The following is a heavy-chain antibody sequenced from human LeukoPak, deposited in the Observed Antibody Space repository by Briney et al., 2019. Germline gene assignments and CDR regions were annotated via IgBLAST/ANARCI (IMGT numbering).Heavy chain of an antibody. V-gene: IGHV5-51*01. Sequence: GESLKIPCKGFGYSFTSYWIGWVRQMPGKGLEWMGIIYPSDSDTRYSPSFQGQVTISADKSISTAYLQWRSLKASDTAMYYCARGLYGSDRGYWGQGTLVTVSS. CDR3: ARGLYGSDRGY. CDR1: GYSFTSYW. CDR2: IYPSDSDT. J-gene: IGHJ4*02. D-gene: IGHD6-19*01.